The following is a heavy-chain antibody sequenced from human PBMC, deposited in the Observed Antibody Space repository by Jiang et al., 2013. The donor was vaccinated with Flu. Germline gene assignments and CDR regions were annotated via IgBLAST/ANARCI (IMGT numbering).Heavy chain of an antibody. CDR3: ARMIRDGSNMGDYQDY. V-gene: IGHV6-1*01. D-gene: IGHD5-24*01. Sequence: SQTLSLTCAISGDSVSSNSAAWNWIRQSPSRGLEWLGRTYYRSKWYHDYAVSVKSRITINPDTSKNQFSLQLNSVTPEDTAVYYCARMIRDGSNMGDYQDYWGQGTLVTVSS. CDR2: TYYRSKWYH. CDR1: GDSVSSNSAA. J-gene: IGHJ4*02.